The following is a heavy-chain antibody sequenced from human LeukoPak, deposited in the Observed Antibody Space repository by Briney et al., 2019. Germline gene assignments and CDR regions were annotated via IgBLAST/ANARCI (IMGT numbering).Heavy chain of an antibody. CDR2: IVVGSGNT. Sequence: GTSVKVSCKASGFTFTSSAMQWVRQARGQRLEWIGWIVVGSGNTNYAQKFQERVTITRDMSTSTAYMELSSLRSEDTAVYYCAADPLGGSYSDHYYYYYGMDVWGQGTTVTVSS. V-gene: IGHV1-58*02. CDR3: AADPLGGSYSDHYYYYYGMDV. J-gene: IGHJ6*02. CDR1: GFTFTSSA. D-gene: IGHD1-26*01.